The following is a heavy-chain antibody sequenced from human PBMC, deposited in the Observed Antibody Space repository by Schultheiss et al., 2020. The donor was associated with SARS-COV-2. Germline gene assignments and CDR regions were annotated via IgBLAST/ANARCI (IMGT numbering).Heavy chain of an antibody. Sequence: SVKVSCKASGFTFTSSAVQWVRQARGQRLEWIGWIVVGSGNTNYAQKFQGRVTMTTDTSTSTAYMELRSLRSDDTAVYYCARVRGYSYGYSHYWGQGTLVTVSS. CDR3: ARVRGYSYGYSHY. J-gene: IGHJ4*02. D-gene: IGHD5-18*01. CDR1: GFTFTSSA. V-gene: IGHV1-58*01. CDR2: IVVGSGNT.